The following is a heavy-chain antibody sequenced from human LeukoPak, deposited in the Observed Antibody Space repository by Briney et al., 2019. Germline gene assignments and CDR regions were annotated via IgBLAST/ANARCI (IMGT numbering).Heavy chain of an antibody. CDR2: IYSNGIT. CDR1: GGSIFSYY. CDR3: ARRAYYDTSGYYPASGYFDL. V-gene: IGHV4-4*09. Sequence: SETLSLTCTVSGGSIFSYYFNWIRQPPGKGLEWIGSIYSNGITSYNPSLRSRSTISIDTSKNQFSLRVTSVTAADTATYYCARRAYYDTSGYYPASGYFDLWGRGTLVTVSS. D-gene: IGHD3-22*01. J-gene: IGHJ2*01.